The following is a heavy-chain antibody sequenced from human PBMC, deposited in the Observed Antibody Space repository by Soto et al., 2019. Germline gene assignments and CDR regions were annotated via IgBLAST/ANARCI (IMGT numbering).Heavy chain of an antibody. D-gene: IGHD1-1*01. CDR3: TRGQRSNSTGTGAF. Sequence: GGSLRLSCAASGFTFSMYWMHWVRQVPGKGPEWVSRINDDGSSTNYADSVKGRFTISRDNAKNTLYLQMKALRAEDTAVYYCTRGQRSNSTGTGAFWGQGTLVTVS. J-gene: IGHJ4*02. CDR2: INDDGSST. V-gene: IGHV3-74*01. CDR1: GFTFSMYW.